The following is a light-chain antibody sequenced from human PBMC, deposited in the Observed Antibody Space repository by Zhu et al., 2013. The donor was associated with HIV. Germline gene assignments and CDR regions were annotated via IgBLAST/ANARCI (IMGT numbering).Light chain of an antibody. V-gene: IGKV1-39*01. CDR3: QQSYSTPLT. J-gene: IGKJ3*01. Sequence: DIQMTQSPSSLSASVGDRVTITCRASQSISTYLNWFQQKPGKAPNLLIYAASSLQSGVPSRFSGSGSGTDFTLTINSLQPEDFATYYCQQSYSTPLTFGP. CDR2: AAS. CDR1: QSISTY.